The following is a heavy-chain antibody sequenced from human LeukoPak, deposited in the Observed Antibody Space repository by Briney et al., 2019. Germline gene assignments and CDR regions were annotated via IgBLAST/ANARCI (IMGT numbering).Heavy chain of an antibody. V-gene: IGHV3-30*03. CDR2: ISYDGSNK. CDR1: GFTFSSYG. J-gene: IGHJ4*02. CDR3: ATWASSGYFPFDY. Sequence: PGRSLRLSCAASGFTFSSYGMHWVRQAPGKGLEWVAVISYDGSNKYYADSVKGRFTISRDNSKNTLYLQMNSLRAGDTAVYYCATWASSGYFPFDYWGQGTLVTVSS. D-gene: IGHD3-22*01.